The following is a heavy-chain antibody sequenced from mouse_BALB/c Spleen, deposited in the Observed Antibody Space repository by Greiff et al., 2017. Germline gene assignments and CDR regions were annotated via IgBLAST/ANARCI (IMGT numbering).Heavy chain of an antibody. J-gene: IGHJ3*01. CDR2: ISSGGSYT. CDR1: GFTFSSYA. Sequence: EVKLMESGGGLVKPGGSLKLSCAASGFTFSSYAMSWVRQTPEKRLEWVATISSGGSYTYYPDSVKGRFTISRDNAKNTLYLQMSSLRSEDTAMYYCARRLRLQAWFAYWGQGTLVTVSA. D-gene: IGHD1-2*01. CDR3: ARRLRLQAWFAY. V-gene: IGHV5-9-3*01.